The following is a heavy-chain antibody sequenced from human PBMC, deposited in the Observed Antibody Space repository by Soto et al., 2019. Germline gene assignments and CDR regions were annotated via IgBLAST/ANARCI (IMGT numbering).Heavy chain of an antibody. Sequence: QVQLQESGPGLVKPSETLSLTCTVSGGSISSYYWSGIRQPPGKGLEWIGYIYYSGSTNYNPSLKSRVTISVDTSKNQFSLKLSSVTAADTAVYYCARRYGSAIDYWGQGTLVTVSS. D-gene: IGHD1-26*01. V-gene: IGHV4-59*08. CDR2: IYYSGST. CDR1: GGSISSYY. J-gene: IGHJ4*02. CDR3: ARRYGSAIDY.